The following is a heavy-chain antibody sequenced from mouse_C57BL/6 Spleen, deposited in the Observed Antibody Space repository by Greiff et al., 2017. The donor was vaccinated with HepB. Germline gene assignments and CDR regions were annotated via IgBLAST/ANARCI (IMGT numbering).Heavy chain of an antibody. Sequence: QVQLKESGPGLVQPSQSLSITCTVSGFSLTSYGVHWVRQSAGKGLEWLGVIWSGGSTDYNAAFISRLSISKDNSKGQVFFKMNSLQADDTAIYYCARNPRVATYYAMDYWGQGTSVTVSS. V-gene: IGHV2-2*01. J-gene: IGHJ4*01. CDR1: GFSLTSYG. D-gene: IGHD1-1*01. CDR2: IWSGGST. CDR3: ARNPRVATYYAMDY.